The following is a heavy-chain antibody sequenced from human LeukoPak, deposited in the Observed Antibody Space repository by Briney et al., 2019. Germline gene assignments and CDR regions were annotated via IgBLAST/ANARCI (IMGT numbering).Heavy chain of an antibody. CDR1: GFTFDDYA. J-gene: IGHJ4*02. CDR2: ISWNSGSI. D-gene: IGHD6-13*01. CDR3: AKDFDRSSWYFDY. Sequence: GGSLRLSCAASGFTFDDYAMHWVRQAPGKGLEWVSGISWNSGSIGYADSVKGRFTISRDNSKNTLYLQMNSLRAEDTAVYYCAKDFDRSSWYFDYWGQGTLVTVSS. V-gene: IGHV3-9*01.